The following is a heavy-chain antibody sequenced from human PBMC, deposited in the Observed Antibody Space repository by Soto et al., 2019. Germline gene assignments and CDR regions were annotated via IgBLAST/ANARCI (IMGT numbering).Heavy chain of an antibody. CDR2: MNPNSGNT. V-gene: IGHV1-8*01. CDR3: ARVPTVTTFYYFDY. D-gene: IGHD4-17*01. J-gene: IGHJ4*02. Sequence: ASVKVSCKASGYTFTSYDINWVRQATGQGLEWMGWMNPNSGNTGYAQKFQGRVTMTRNTSISTAYMELSSLRSEDTAVYYCARVPTVTTFYYFDYWGQGTLVTVSS. CDR1: GYTFTSYD.